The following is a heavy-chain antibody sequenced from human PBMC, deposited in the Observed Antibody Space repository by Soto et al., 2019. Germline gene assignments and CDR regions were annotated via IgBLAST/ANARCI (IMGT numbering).Heavy chain of an antibody. CDR3: ASDAVSTIGDFDY. CDR2: INPNSGAT. D-gene: IGHD5-12*01. J-gene: IGHJ4*02. CDR1: GYTFTGYY. V-gene: IGHV1-2*02. Sequence: ASVKVSCKASGYTFTGYYIHWVRQAPGQGLEWMGWINPNSGATNQAQKFQGRVTMARDTSISTAYMELSRLTSDDTAVYYCASDAVSTIGDFDYWGQGTLVTVSS.